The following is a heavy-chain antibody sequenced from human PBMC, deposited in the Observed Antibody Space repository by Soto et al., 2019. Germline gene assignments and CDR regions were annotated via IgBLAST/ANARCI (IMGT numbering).Heavy chain of an antibody. D-gene: IGHD5-12*01. CDR1: GGSISSSSYY. CDR3: ARREVEMATLYHYYGMDV. V-gene: IGHV4-39*01. CDR2: IYYSGST. Sequence: SETLSLTCTVSGGSISSSSYYWGWIRQPPGKGLEWIGSIYYSGSTYYNPSLKSRVTISVDTSKNQFSLKLSSVTAADTAVYYCARREVEMATLYHYYGMDVWGQGTTVTVSS. J-gene: IGHJ6*02.